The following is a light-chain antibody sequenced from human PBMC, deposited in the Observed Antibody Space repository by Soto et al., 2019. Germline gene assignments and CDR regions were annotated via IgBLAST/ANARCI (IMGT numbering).Light chain of an antibody. CDR1: QSVSNKF. CDR2: GAS. J-gene: IGKJ1*01. V-gene: IGKV3-20*01. CDR3: QQYGTSRT. Sequence: EIVLTQSPGTLSLSPGERATLFCRASQSVSNKFLAWYQQKPGQAPRLLIYGASSRATSIPDRFSGSGSGTDFTLTISRLEPEDFAMYYCQQYGTSRTFGQGTKVESK.